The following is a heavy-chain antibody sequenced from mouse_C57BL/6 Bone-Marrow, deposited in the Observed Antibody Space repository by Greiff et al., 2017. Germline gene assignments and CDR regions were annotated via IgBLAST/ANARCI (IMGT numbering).Heavy chain of an antibody. V-gene: IGHV1-66*01. D-gene: IGHD1-1*01. CDR2: IYPGSGNT. Sequence: QVQLQQSGPELVKPGASVKISCKASGYSFTSYYIHWVKQRPGQGLEWIGWIYPGSGNTKYNEKFKGKATLTADTSSSTAYMQLSSLTSEDSAVYYCAASYYYGSSYLMDYWGQGTSVTVSS. CDR3: AASYYYGSSYLMDY. J-gene: IGHJ4*01. CDR1: GYSFTSYY.